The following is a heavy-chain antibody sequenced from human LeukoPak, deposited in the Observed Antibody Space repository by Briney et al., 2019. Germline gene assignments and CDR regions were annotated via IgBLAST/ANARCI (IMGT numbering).Heavy chain of an antibody. Sequence: GGSLRLSCAASGFTFSSYGMHWVRQAPGKGLEWVAVISYDGSNKYYADSVKGRFTISRDNSKNTLYLQMNGLRAEDTAVYYCARDKTYYYYMDVWGKGTTVTISS. CDR3: ARDKTYYYYMDV. V-gene: IGHV3-30*03. CDR1: GFTFSSYG. J-gene: IGHJ6*03. CDR2: ISYDGSNK.